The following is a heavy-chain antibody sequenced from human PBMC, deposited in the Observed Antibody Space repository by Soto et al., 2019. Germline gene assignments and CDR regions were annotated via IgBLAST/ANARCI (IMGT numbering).Heavy chain of an antibody. CDR3: ARDQLEGNWFDP. J-gene: IGHJ5*02. Sequence: ETLSLTCTVFGGSIRSYYWSWVRRPPGKGLEWIGYVYNSGSTTYSPSFKSRVTISADTSRNQFSLKLTSVTAADTAVYYCARDQLEGNWFDPWGQG. V-gene: IGHV4-59*01. D-gene: IGHD1-1*01. CDR1: GGSIRSYY. CDR2: VYNSGST.